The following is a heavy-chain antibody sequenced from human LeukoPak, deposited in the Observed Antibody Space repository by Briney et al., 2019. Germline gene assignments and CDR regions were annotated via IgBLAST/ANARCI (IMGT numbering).Heavy chain of an antibody. CDR1: GYTFRSFG. Sequence: ASVKVSCKASGYTFRSFGISWVRQAPGQGLEWVGWISIYSGNTKYGQKFQGRVTLTTDTSTNTAYMELKSLRSDDTAIYYCARDYLYDRIGRSSSALDRWGQGTLVTVSS. CDR3: ARDYLYDRIGRSSSALDR. V-gene: IGHV1-18*01. CDR2: ISIYSGNT. J-gene: IGHJ5*02. D-gene: IGHD3-10*02.